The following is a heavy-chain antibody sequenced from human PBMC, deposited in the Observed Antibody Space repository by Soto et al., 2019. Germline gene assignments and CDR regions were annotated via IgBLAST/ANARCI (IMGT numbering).Heavy chain of an antibody. J-gene: IGHJ4*02. CDR3: ARRMRRTGNPHFDY. V-gene: IGHV4-34*01. Sequence: KPSETLSLTCAVYGGSFSGYYWSWIRQPPGKGLEWIGEINHSGSTNYNPSLKSRVTISVDTSKNQFSLKLSSVTAADTAVYYCARRMRRTGNPHFDYWGQGTLVTVSS. CDR2: INHSGST. D-gene: IGHD2-8*01. CDR1: GGSFSGYY.